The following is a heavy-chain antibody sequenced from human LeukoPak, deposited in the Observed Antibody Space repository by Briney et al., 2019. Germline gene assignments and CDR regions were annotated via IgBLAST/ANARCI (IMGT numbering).Heavy chain of an antibody. J-gene: IGHJ6*02. CDR1: GGSFSGYY. CDR3: ARGWHCSSTSCYVYYYYYGMDV. CDR2: INYSGST. Sequence: PSETLSLTCAVYGGSFSGYYWSWIRQPPGKGLEWIGEINYSGSTNYNPSLRSRVTISVDTSKNQFSLKLSSVTAADTAVYYCARGWHCSSTSCYVYYYYYGMDVWGQGTTVTVSS. V-gene: IGHV4-34*01. D-gene: IGHD2-2*01.